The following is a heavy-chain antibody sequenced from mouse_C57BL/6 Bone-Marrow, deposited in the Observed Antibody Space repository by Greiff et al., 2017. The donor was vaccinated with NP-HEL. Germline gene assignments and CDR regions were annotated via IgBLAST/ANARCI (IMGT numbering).Heavy chain of an antibody. CDR2: ILPGSGST. Sequence: VKLQESGAELMKPGASVKLSCKATGYTFTGYWIEWVKQRPGHGLEWIGEILPGSGSTNYNEKFKGKATFTADTSSNTAYMQLSSLTTEDSAIYYCARLITTVVATGYYAMDYWGQGTSVTVSS. CDR3: ARLITTVVATGYYAMDY. V-gene: IGHV1-9*01. J-gene: IGHJ4*01. D-gene: IGHD1-1*01. CDR1: GYTFTGYW.